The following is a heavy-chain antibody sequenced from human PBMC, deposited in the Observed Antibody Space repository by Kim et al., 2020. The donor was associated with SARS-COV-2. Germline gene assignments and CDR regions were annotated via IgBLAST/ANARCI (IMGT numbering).Heavy chain of an antibody. V-gene: IGHV3-64*01. CDR3: ARFSDSRRAFDI. J-gene: IGHJ3*02. D-gene: IGHD3-3*01. Sequence: YANDVKDRVTISRDNSTSTLSLQIGSLRAEDMAVYYCARFSDSRRAFDIWGQGTMVTVSS.